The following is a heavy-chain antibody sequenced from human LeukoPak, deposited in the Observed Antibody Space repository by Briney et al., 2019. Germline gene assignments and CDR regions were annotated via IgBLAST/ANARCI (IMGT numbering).Heavy chain of an antibody. CDR1: GGTFGSYA. Sequence: SVKVSCKASGGTFGSYAISWVRQAPGQGLEWMGGIIPIFGTANYAQKFQGRVTITADESTSTAYMELSSLRSEDTAVYYCARGSGSYHYFDYWGQGTLVTVSS. CDR3: ARGSGSYHYFDY. D-gene: IGHD1-26*01. J-gene: IGHJ4*02. CDR2: IIPIFGTA. V-gene: IGHV1-69*01.